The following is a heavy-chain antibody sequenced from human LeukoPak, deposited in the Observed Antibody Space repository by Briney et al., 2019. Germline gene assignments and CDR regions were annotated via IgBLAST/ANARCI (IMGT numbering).Heavy chain of an antibody. Sequence: SVKVSCKASGGTFSSYAISWVRQAPGQGLEWMGGIIPIFRTANYAQKFQGRVTITTDESTSTAYMELSSLRSEDTAVYYCARVADYVWGSYRNPLAYWGQGTLVTVSS. J-gene: IGHJ4*02. V-gene: IGHV1-69*05. D-gene: IGHD3-16*02. CDR2: IIPIFRTA. CDR3: ARVADYVWGSYRNPLAY. CDR1: GGTFSSYA.